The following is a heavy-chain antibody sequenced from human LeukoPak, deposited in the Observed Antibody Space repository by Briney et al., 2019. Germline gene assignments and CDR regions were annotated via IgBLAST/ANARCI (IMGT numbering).Heavy chain of an antibody. Sequence: ASVKVSCKASGYTFTGYYMHWVRQAPGQGLEWMGRINPNSGGTNYAQKFRGRVTMTRDTSISTAYMELSRLRSDDTAVYYCARECDFWSGYCNYWGQGTLVTVSS. D-gene: IGHD3-3*01. V-gene: IGHV1-2*06. CDR2: INPNSGGT. CDR3: ARECDFWSGYCNY. CDR1: GYTFTGYY. J-gene: IGHJ4*02.